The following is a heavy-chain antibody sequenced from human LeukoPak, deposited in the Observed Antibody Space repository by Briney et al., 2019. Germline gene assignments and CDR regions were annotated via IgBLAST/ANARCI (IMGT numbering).Heavy chain of an antibody. CDR1: GYTFHSYY. Sequence: ASVKVSCKVSGYTFHSYYMHWVRQAPGQGLEWVGWISAYNGNTNYAQKLQGRVTMTTDTSTSTAYMELRSLRSDDTAVYYCARDGVSYDSSGYPYYFDYWGQGTLVTVSS. CDR2: ISAYNGNT. J-gene: IGHJ4*02. V-gene: IGHV1-18*04. D-gene: IGHD3-22*01. CDR3: ARDGVSYDSSGYPYYFDY.